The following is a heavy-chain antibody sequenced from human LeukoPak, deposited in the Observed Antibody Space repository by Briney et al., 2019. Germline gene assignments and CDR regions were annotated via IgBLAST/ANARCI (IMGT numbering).Heavy chain of an antibody. D-gene: IGHD2-2*01. CDR1: GGTFSSYA. V-gene: IGHV1-69*06. CDR2: IIPIFGTA. CDR3: ARSFCSSTSCYGASYYYYYMDV. J-gene: IGHJ6*03. Sequence: ASVKVSCKASGGTFSSYAISWVRQAPGQGLEWMGRIIPIFGTANYAQKFQGRVTITADKSTSTAYMELSSLRSEDTAVYYCARSFCSSTSCYGASYYYYYMDVCGNGTTVTVSS.